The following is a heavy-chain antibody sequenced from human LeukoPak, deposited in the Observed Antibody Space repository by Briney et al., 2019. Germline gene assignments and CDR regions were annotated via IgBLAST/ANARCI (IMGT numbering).Heavy chain of an antibody. CDR3: ARGILGYCSSTSCNNWFDP. V-gene: IGHV4-61*02. D-gene: IGHD2-2*01. CDR1: GGSICSGSYY. CDR2: IYTSGST. Sequence: SQTLSLTCTVSGGSICSGSYYWSWIRQPAGNGLEWIGRIYTSGSTNYNPSLKSRVTISVDTSNNQFSLKLSSVTAADTAVYYCARGILGYCSSTSCNNWFDPWGQGTLVTVSS. J-gene: IGHJ5*02.